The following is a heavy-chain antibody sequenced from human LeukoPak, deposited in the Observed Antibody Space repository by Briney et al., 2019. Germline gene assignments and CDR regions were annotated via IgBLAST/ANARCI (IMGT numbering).Heavy chain of an antibody. CDR1: GFTFSSYE. CDR2: IYSDNT. J-gene: IGHJ4*02. D-gene: IGHD3-10*01. V-gene: IGHV3-66*01. Sequence: PGGSLRLSCAASGFTFSSYEMNWVRQAPGKGLEWVSFIYSDNTHYSDSVKGRFTISRDNSKNTLYLQMNSLRAEDTAVYYCARDRSGYYGSGSYLYWGQGTLVTVSS. CDR3: ARDRSGYYGSGSYLY.